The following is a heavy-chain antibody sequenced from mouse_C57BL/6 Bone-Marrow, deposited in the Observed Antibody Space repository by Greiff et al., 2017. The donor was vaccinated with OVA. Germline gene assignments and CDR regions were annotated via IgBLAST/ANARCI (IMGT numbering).Heavy chain of an antibody. CDR1: GYTFTSYT. CDR2: INPSSGYT. J-gene: IGHJ2*01. Sequence: VQLKESGAELARPGASVKMSCKASGYTFTSYTMHWVKQRPGQGLEWIGYINPSSGYTKYNQKFKDKATLTADKSSSTAYMQLRSLTSEDSAVYYCARRGVTPFDYWGQGTTLTVSS. D-gene: IGHD2-2*01. V-gene: IGHV1-4*01. CDR3: ARRGVTPFDY.